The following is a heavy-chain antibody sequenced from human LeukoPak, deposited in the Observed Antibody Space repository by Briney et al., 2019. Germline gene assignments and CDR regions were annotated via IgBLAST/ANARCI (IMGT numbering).Heavy chain of an antibody. D-gene: IGHD2-2*02. J-gene: IGHJ4*02. Sequence: SETPSLTCTVSGGSISSYYWSWIRQPPGKGLEWIGYIYYSGSTNYNPSLKSRVTISVDASKNQFSLKLSSVTAADTAVYYCARSLYRYSDYWGQGTLVTVSS. CDR1: GGSISSYY. V-gene: IGHV4-59*01. CDR3: ARSLYRYSDY. CDR2: IYYSGST.